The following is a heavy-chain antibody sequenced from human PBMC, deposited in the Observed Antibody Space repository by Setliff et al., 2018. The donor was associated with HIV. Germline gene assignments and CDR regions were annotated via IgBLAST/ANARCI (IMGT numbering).Heavy chain of an antibody. CDR3: ARGVVVAAPNLFDP. CDR1: GFTFSSYG. J-gene: IGHJ5*02. V-gene: IGHV3-33*01. Sequence: GGSLRLPCAASGFTFSSYGMHWVRQAPGKGLEWVAIIWHDGSNKYYAESVKGRFTISRDNAKNSLYLQMNSLRAEDTAIYYCARGVVVAAPNLFDPWGQGTLVTVSS. CDR2: IWHDGSNK. D-gene: IGHD2-15*01.